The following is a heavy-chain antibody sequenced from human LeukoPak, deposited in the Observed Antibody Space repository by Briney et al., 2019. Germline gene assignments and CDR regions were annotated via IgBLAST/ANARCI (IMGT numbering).Heavy chain of an antibody. V-gene: IGHV4-59*13. CDR1: GGSISSYY. CDR2: IYYSGST. CDR3: ARADYYDSSGYQDDAFDI. Sequence: SETLSLTCTVSGGSISSYYWSWIRQPPGKGLEWIRYIYYSGSTNYNPSLKSRVTISVDTSKNQFSLKLSSVTAADTAVYYCARADYYDSSGYQDDAFDIWGQGTMVTVSS. J-gene: IGHJ3*02. D-gene: IGHD3-22*01.